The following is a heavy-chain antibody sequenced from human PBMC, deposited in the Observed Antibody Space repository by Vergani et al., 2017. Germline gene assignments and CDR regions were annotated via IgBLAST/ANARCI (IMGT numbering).Heavy chain of an antibody. V-gene: IGHV3-23*04. D-gene: IGHD6-6*01. CDR3: ARGQEYSSSSPLDY. J-gene: IGHJ4*02. CDR1: GFTFSSYA. Sequence: EVQLVESGGGLVQPGGSLRLSCAASGFTFSSYAMSWVRQAPGKGLEWVSAMSGSGGSTYYADSVKGRFTISRDNSKNTLYLQMNSLRAEDTAVYYCARGQEYSSSSPLDYWGQGTLVTVSS. CDR2: MSGSGGST.